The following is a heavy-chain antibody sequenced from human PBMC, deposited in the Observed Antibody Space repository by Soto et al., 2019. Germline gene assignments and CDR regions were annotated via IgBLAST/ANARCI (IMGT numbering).Heavy chain of an antibody. CDR1: GFTFGNCA. CDR3: AKSTNSGYYVFDI. Sequence: HPGGSLRLSCEGSGFTFGNCAMNWVRQAPGKGLEWVSVVSISGGTTDYAGSVKGRFTISRDNSKNTLYLQMNSLRAEDTVVYYCAKSTNSGYYVFDIWGQGTMVTVSS. CDR2: VSISGGTT. D-gene: IGHD2-8*01. V-gene: IGHV3-23*01. J-gene: IGHJ3*02.